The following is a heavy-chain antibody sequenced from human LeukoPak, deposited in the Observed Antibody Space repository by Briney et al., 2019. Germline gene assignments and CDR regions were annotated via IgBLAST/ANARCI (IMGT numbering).Heavy chain of an antibody. J-gene: IGHJ4*02. CDR2: VSDGGST. V-gene: IGHV4-59*01. CDR3: ARASTTFDD. D-gene: IGHD1-14*01. Sequence: SETLSLTCSASGGSITSYYWSWIRQSPGKGLEWIGHVSDGGSTNYSPSLKGRVSISVDTSKNQFSLNLRSVTAADTAVYFCARASTTFDDWGQGTLVTVSS. CDR1: GGSITSYY.